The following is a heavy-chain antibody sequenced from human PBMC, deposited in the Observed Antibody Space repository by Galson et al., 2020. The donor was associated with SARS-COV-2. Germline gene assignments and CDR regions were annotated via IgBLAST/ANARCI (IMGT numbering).Heavy chain of an antibody. J-gene: IGHJ5*02. Sequence: KMSGPTLVNPTQTLTLTCTFSGLSLNTSGVGVGWIRQPPGKALAWLALIFWANDTWYSPSLKSRLNINNDASKNQVVLTMTNMDPVDTATYYCAHSSGWAVTGHNWLDPWGQGTLVTVSS. CDR2: IFWANDT. V-gene: IGHV2-5*02. D-gene: IGHD1-20*01. CDR1: GLSLNTSGVG. CDR3: AHSSGWAVTGHNWLDP.